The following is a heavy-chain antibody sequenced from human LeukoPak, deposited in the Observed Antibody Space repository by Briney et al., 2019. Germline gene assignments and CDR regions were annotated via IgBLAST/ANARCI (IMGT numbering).Heavy chain of an antibody. V-gene: IGHV4-59*01. Sequence: PETLSLTCTVSGASISNYYWSWIRQPPGKGLEWIGYIYYSGSTNYNPSLKSRVTISVDTSKDQFSLRLSSVTAADTAVYYCAAEGSSGFDYWGQGTLVTVSS. CDR2: IYYSGST. CDR1: GASISNYY. J-gene: IGHJ4*02. CDR3: AAEGSSGFDY. D-gene: IGHD6-19*01.